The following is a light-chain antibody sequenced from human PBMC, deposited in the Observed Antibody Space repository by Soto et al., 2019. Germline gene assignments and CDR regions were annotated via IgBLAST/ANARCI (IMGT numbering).Light chain of an antibody. CDR2: GAS. V-gene: IGKV3-20*01. J-gene: IGKJ3*01. Sequence: EIVLTQSPGTLSLSPGERATLSCRASQSVSSSYLAWYQQKPGQAPRLLIYGASSRATGIPDRFSGSGSGTDFTLTISRLEPEDFAVYYFRQYGSSPRITFGPGPKVDI. CDR1: QSVSSSY. CDR3: RQYGSSPRIT.